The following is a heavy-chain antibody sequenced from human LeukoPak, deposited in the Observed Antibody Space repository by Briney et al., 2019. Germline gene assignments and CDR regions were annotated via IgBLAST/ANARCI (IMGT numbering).Heavy chain of an antibody. Sequence: GASVQVSCKGSGYTFTGCYLHWVRQDPGQGREWMGWINPNSGGTNYAQTFQGRVTMTMDTSISTAYMELSRLRSDDTAVYYCARGGSSGWYVQNYFDTWGQGTLVTVSS. V-gene: IGHV1-2*02. CDR2: INPNSGGT. CDR3: ARGGSSGWYVQNYFDT. CDR1: GYTFTGCY. J-gene: IGHJ5*02. D-gene: IGHD6-19*01.